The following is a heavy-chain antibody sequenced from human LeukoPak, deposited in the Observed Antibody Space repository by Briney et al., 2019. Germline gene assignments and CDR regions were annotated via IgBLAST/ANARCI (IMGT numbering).Heavy chain of an antibody. CDR2: NYHRGST. V-gene: IGHV4-4*02. J-gene: IGHJ3*02. CDR1: GGSISSSNW. D-gene: IGHD2-15*01. Sequence: SGTLSLTCAVSGGSISSSNWWSWVRQPPGKGLEWVGENYHRGSTNYNPSLKSRVTISVDKSKNQFSLKLSSVTAGDTAVYYCAREPGYCSGGRCYSDAFDIWGQGTMVTVSS. CDR3: AREPGYCSGGRCYSDAFDI.